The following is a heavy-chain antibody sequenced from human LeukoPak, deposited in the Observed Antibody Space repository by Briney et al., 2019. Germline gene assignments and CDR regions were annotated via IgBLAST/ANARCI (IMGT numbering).Heavy chain of an antibody. V-gene: IGHV3-48*01. CDR3: ARDHNYAFDN. J-gene: IGHJ4*02. CDR1: GFPFIEYS. CDR2: IGIDSGNT. D-gene: IGHD1-1*01. Sequence: GRSLRLSCTASGFPFIEYSMNWVRQVPGKGLEWIAYIGIDSGNTKYADSVRGRFTISADKAKNSLYLQMNSLRVEDTAVYYCARDHNYAFDNWGQGTLVSVAS.